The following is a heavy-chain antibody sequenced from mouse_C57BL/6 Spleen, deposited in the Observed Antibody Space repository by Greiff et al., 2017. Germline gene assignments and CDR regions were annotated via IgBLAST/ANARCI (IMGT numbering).Heavy chain of an antibody. J-gene: IGHJ4*01. CDR2: IGPGSGST. D-gene: IGHD1-1*01. V-gene: IGHV1-77*01. Sequence: QVQLQQSGAELVKPGASVKISCKASGYTFTDYYINWVKQRPGQGLEWIGKIGPGSGSTYYNEKFKGKAKLNADKSSSTAYMQLSSLTSEDSAVYFCASSFITTVVATDYYAMDYWGQGTSVTVSS. CDR3: ASSFITTVVATDYYAMDY. CDR1: GYTFTDYY.